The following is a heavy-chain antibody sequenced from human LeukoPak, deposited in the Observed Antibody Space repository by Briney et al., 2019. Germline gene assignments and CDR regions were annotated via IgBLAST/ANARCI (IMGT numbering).Heavy chain of an antibody. CDR1: GGSFSGYY. D-gene: IGHD7-27*01. CDR3: ARRSPWVATFDY. Sequence: SETLSLTCAVYGGSFSGYYWSWIRQPPGKGLEWIGEINHSGSTNYNPSLKSRVTISVDTSKNQFSLKLSSVTAADTAVYYCARRSPWVATFDYWGQGTLVTVSS. CDR2: INHSGST. V-gene: IGHV4-34*01. J-gene: IGHJ4*02.